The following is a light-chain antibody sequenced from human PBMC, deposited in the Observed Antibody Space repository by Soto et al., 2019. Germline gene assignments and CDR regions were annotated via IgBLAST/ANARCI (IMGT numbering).Light chain of an antibody. J-gene: IGKJ4*01. CDR2: AAS. V-gene: IGKV3-20*01. CDR3: QQYGRSPLT. CDR1: QSVSSSY. Sequence: EIVLTQSPGTLSLSPGERATLSCRASQSVSSSYLAWYQQKPGQPPRLLIYAASSRATGIPDRFSGSGSGTYFTLTISRLETEDFAVYYCQQYGRSPLTFGGGTKVEIK.